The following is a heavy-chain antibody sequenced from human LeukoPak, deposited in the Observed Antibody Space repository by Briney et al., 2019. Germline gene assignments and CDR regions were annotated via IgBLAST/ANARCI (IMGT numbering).Heavy chain of an antibody. CDR3: ARVPDVVPAALDWFDP. CDR2: ISAYNGNT. V-gene: IGHV1-18*01. D-gene: IGHD2-2*01. J-gene: IGHJ5*02. Sequence: GASVKVSCKASGYTFTSYGISWVRQAPGQGLEWMGWISAYNGNTNYAQKLQGRVTMTTDTSTSTAYMELRSLRSDDTAVYYCARVPDVVPAALDWFDPWGQGTLVTVSS. CDR1: GYTFTSYG.